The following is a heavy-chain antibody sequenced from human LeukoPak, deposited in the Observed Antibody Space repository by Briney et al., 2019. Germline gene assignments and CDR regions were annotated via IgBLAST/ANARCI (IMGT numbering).Heavy chain of an antibody. CDR2: TNAANGNT. D-gene: IGHD6-19*01. Sequence: ASVKVSCKTSGFTFTTYTMHWVRQAPGQRLEWMGWTNAANGNTQYSQKFQGRVTITRDTSASTAYMELSSLRSEDTAVYYCARGAPIRVAVAATFDPWGQGTLVTVPS. J-gene: IGHJ5*02. CDR3: ARGAPIRVAVAATFDP. CDR1: GFTFTTYT. V-gene: IGHV1-3*01.